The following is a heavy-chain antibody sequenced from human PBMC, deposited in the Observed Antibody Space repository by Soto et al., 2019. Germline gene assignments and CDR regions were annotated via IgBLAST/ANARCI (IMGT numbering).Heavy chain of an antibody. CDR1: GGSISYEYYH. CDR3: VRADDGGESEFYGLDV. Sequence: QVQLQQSGPGLVKPSQTLSLTCTVSGGSISYEYYHWTWIRQSPGKGLEWIGHVHYTGSIMYNASFKRRVTISVDTSKTQFSLHLGYVTAADSAVYFCVRADDGGESEFYGLDVWGQGTTVTVSS. V-gene: IGHV4-30-4*08. CDR2: VHYTGSI. D-gene: IGHD1-1*01. J-gene: IGHJ6*02.